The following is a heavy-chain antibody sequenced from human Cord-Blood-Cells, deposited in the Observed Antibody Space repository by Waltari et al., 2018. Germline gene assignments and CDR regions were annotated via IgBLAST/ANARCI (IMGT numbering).Heavy chain of an antibody. V-gene: IGHV3-48*03. CDR3: ARLFDYYGSGSYYNY. CDR2: ISSSGSTI. D-gene: IGHD3-10*01. J-gene: IGHJ4*02. CDR1: GFTFSSYE. Sequence: EVQLVESGGGLVQPGGSLRLSCAASGFTFSSYEMNWVRQAPGKGLEWVSYISSSGSTIYYADAVKGRFTISGDNARNSLYLQMNSLRAEDTAVYYCARLFDYYGSGSYYNYWGQGTLVTVSS.